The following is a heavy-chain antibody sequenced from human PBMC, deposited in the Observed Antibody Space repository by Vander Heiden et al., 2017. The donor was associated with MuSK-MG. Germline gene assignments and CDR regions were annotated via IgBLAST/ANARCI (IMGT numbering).Heavy chain of an antibody. CDR3: ARGLDIVVVPAPSFDI. CDR2: INHSGST. V-gene: IGHV4-34*01. D-gene: IGHD2-2*01. CDR1: GGSFSGYY. Sequence: QVQLQQWGAGLLKPSETLSLTCAVYGGSFSGYYWSWIRQPPGKGLEWIGEINHSGSTNYNPSLKSRVTISVDTSKNQFSLKLSSVTAADTAVYYCARGLDIVVVPAPSFDIWGQGTMVTVSS. J-gene: IGHJ3*02.